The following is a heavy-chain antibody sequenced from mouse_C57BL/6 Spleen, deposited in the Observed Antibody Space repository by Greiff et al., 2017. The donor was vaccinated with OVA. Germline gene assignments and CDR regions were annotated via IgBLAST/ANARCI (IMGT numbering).Heavy chain of an antibody. Sequence: QVQLQQPGAELVMPGASVKLSCKASGYTFTSYWMHWVKQRPGQGLEWIGEIDPSDSYTKYNQKFKGKSTLTVDKSSSTAYMQRSSLTSEDSAVYYCATGYYEYYFDYWGQGTTLTVSS. V-gene: IGHV1-69*01. J-gene: IGHJ2*01. CDR1: GYTFTSYW. CDR2: IDPSDSYT. D-gene: IGHD2-3*01. CDR3: ATGYYEYYFDY.